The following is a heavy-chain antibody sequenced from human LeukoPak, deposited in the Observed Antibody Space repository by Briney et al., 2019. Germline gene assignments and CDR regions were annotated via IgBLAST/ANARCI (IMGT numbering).Heavy chain of an antibody. CDR3: ARHRRNYDILTGYSY. Sequence: SETLSLTCTVSGGSISSSSYYWGWIRQPPGKGLEWIGSIYYSGSTYYNPSLESRVTISVDTSKNQFSLKLSSVTAADTAVYYCARHRRNYDILTGYSYWGQGTLVTVSS. CDR2: IYYSGST. D-gene: IGHD3-9*01. J-gene: IGHJ4*02. CDR1: GGSISSSSYY. V-gene: IGHV4-39*01.